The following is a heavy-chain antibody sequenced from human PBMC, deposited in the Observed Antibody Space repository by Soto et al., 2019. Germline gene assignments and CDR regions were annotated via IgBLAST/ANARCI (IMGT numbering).Heavy chain of an antibody. CDR1: GYTLTKLT. Sequence: GASVKVSCKVSGYTLTKLTMHWVRQSPGKGLEWMGGLDPEDGETIYAQKFQGRVTMTRDTSTSTAYMELSSLASDDTAIYYCARMATSGTLNWFDPWGQGTLVTVSS. D-gene: IGHD2-8*01. V-gene: IGHV1-24*01. CDR2: LDPEDGET. CDR3: ARMATSGTLNWFDP. J-gene: IGHJ5*02.